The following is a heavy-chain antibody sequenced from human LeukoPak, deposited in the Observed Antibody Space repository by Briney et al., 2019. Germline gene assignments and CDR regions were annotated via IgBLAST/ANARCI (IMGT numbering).Heavy chain of an antibody. Sequence: GGSLRLSCAASGFTFSSYAMSWVRQAPGKGLEWVSDISGSGDSTYYEDSVKGRFTISRDNFKNTLYLQMNSLRAEDTAVYYCAKGPYSSTWYWFDPWGQGTLVTASS. CDR2: ISGSGDST. J-gene: IGHJ5*02. CDR3: AKGPYSSTWYWFDP. V-gene: IGHV3-23*01. D-gene: IGHD6-13*01. CDR1: GFTFSSYA.